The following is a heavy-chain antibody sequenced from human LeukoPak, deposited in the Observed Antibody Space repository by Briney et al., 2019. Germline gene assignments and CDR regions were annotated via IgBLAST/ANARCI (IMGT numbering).Heavy chain of an antibody. D-gene: IGHD6-13*01. CDR1: GGSISSGGYY. CDR2: IYHSGST. V-gene: IGHV4-30-2*01. J-gene: IGHJ6*03. CDR3: ARGTSSSWDYYYYMDV. Sequence: PSQTLSLTCTVSGGSISSGGYYWRWIRQPPGKGLEWIGYIYHSGSTYYNPSLKSRVTISVDRSKNQFSLKLSSVTAADTAVYYCARGTSSSWDYYYYMDVWGKGTTVTVSS.